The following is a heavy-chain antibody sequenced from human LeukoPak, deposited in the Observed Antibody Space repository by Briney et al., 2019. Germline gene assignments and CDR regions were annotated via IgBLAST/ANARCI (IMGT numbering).Heavy chain of an antibody. CDR2: ISYDGSNK. CDR3: VKVLGCSGTSCSALSFYYGMDV. V-gene: IGHV3-30-3*01. D-gene: IGHD2-2*01. J-gene: IGHJ6*02. CDR1: GFTFSSYA. Sequence: PGGSLRLSCAASGFTFSSYAMHWVRQAPGKGLEWVAVISYDGSNKYYADSVKGRLTISRDNSKNTLYLQMSSLRAEDTAVYYCVKVLGCSGTSCSALSFYYGMDVWGPGTPVTVSS.